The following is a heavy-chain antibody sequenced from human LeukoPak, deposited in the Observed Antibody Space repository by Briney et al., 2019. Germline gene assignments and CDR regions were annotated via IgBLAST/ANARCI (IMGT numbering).Heavy chain of an antibody. Sequence: LRLSCAVSGFSVSNYYMSWVRQAPGKGLEWIWYIYYSGTTYYNPSLKSRVTISVDTSNNQFSLQLTAVTAADTAVYYCARGPYGSGSYYWGQGTLVTVSS. D-gene: IGHD3-10*01. CDR3: ARGPYGSGSYY. V-gene: IGHV4-30-4*08. J-gene: IGHJ4*02. CDR1: GFSVSNYY. CDR2: IYYSGTT.